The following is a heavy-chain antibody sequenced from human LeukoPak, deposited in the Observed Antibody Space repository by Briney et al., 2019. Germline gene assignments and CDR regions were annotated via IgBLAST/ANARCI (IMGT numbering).Heavy chain of an antibody. CDR1: GGSISSYY. Sequence: SETLSLTCTVSGGSISSYYWSWIRQPPGKGLKWIGRIYTSGSTNYNPSLKSRVTMSVDTSKNQFSLKLSSVTAADTAVYYCARDPGSDRSGSYYDYWGQGTLVTVSS. J-gene: IGHJ4*02. D-gene: IGHD1-26*01. CDR3: ARDPGSDRSGSYYDY. V-gene: IGHV4-4*07. CDR2: IYTSGST.